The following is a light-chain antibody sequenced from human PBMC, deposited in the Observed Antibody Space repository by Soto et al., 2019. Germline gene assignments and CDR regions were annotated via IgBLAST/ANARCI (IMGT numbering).Light chain of an antibody. Sequence: QSVLTQPASVSGSPGQSITISCTGTSSDVGGYNYVSWYQQHPGKAPKLMIYDVSNRPSGISNRFSGSKSGITASLTISGLLPGDEADYYCTSYTSSNTYVFGTGTKVTVL. CDR2: DVS. CDR3: TSYTSSNTYV. J-gene: IGLJ1*01. V-gene: IGLV2-14*01. CDR1: SSDVGGYNY.